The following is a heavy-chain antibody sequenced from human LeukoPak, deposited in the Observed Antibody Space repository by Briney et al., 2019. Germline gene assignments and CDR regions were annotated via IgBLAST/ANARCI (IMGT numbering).Heavy chain of an antibody. CDR3: ARALYGDYYFDY. CDR2: IYYSGST. Sequence: SETLSLTCTVSGGSISSYYWSWIRQPPGKGLEWIGYIYYSGSTNYNPSLKSRVIISVDTSKNQFSLKLSSVTAADTAVYYCARALYGDYYFDYWGQGTLVTVSS. CDR1: GGSISSYY. V-gene: IGHV4-59*01. J-gene: IGHJ4*02. D-gene: IGHD4-17*01.